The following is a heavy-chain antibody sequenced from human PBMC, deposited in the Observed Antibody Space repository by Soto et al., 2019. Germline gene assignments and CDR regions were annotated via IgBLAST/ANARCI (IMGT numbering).Heavy chain of an antibody. CDR3: ARHLIYHLSLARSGERNGFDP. J-gene: IGHJ5*02. D-gene: IGHD6-19*01. CDR1: GGSISSSSYY. Sequence: QLQLQESGPGLVKPSETLSLTCTVSGGSISSSSYYWGWIRQPPGKGLEWIGSIYYSGSTYYNPSPXXXVTISVDTSNXXFXLXXSSVTAADTAVYYCARHLIYHLSLARSGERNGFDPWGQGTLVTVSS. CDR2: IYYSGST. V-gene: IGHV4-39*01.